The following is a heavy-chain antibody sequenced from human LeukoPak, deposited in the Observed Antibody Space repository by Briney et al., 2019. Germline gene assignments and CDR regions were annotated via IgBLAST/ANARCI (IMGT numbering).Heavy chain of an antibody. CDR3: ARDFGAAYLDIVVVPAAIHYYYYMDV. D-gene: IGHD2-2*01. CDR1: GFTFSSYS. Sequence: GGSLRLSCAASGFTFSSYSMNWVRQAPGKGLEWVSSISSSSSYIYYADSVKGRFTISRDNAKNSLYLQMNSLRAEDTAVYYCARDFGAAYLDIVVVPAAIHYYYYMDVWGKGTTVTVSS. J-gene: IGHJ6*03. CDR2: ISSSSSYI. V-gene: IGHV3-21*01.